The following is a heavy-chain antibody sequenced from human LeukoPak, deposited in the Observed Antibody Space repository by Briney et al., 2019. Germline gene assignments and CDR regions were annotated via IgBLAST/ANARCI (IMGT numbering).Heavy chain of an antibody. Sequence: SETLSLTCTVSGGSISSGGYYWSWIRQHPGKGLEWIGYIYYSGSTYYNPSLKSRVTISVDTSKNQFSLKLSSATAADTAVYYCARVGYCSGGSCGIFVDYRGQGTLVTVSS. V-gene: IGHV4-31*03. CDR3: ARVGYCSGGSCGIFVDY. CDR1: GGSISSGGYY. J-gene: IGHJ4*02. CDR2: IYYSGST. D-gene: IGHD2-15*01.